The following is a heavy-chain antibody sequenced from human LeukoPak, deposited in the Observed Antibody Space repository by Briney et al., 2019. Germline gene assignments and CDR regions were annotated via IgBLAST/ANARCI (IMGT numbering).Heavy chain of an antibody. D-gene: IGHD2-2*03. V-gene: IGHV4-39*01. Sequence: PSETLFLTCTVSGGSISSSSYYWGWIRQPPGKGLEWIGSIYYSGSTYYNPSLKSRVTISVDTSKNQFSLKLSSVTAADTAVYYCASWISGLWGQGTLVTVSS. CDR3: ASWISGL. CDR2: IYYSGST. J-gene: IGHJ4*02. CDR1: GGSISSSSYY.